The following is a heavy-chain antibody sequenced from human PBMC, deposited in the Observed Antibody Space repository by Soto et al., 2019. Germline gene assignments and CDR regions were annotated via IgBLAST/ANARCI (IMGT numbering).Heavy chain of an antibody. J-gene: IGHJ4*02. CDR1: GFTFSSVA. V-gene: IGHV3-23*01. CDR2: IRGSGGSA. D-gene: IGHD3-9*01. CDR3: AKHLGYDILSCSPYYFDY. Sequence: EVQLLESGGGLVQPGGSLRLSCAASGFTFSSVAMTWVRPAPVKGLEWVSSIRGSGGSAYFADSVKGRFLISRDNSKNTLYMQMNSLRGEDTAVYYCAKHLGYDILSCSPYYFDYWGQGTLFTVSS.